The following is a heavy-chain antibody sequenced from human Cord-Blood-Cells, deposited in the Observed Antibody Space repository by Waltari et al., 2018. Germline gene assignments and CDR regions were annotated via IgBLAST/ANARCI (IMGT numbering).Heavy chain of an antibody. Sequence: QVQLVQSGAEVKKPGASVKVSCTASGYTFTSYYMHWVRQATGPGLECMGIINPSGGSTSYAQKVQGRVTMTRDTSTSTVYMELSSLRSEDTAVYYCARDYYYGSGRVFYYYYMDVWGKGTTVTVSS. CDR1: GYTFTSYY. CDR3: ARDYYYGSGRVFYYYYMDV. CDR2: INPSGGST. D-gene: IGHD3-10*01. V-gene: IGHV1-46*01. J-gene: IGHJ6*03.